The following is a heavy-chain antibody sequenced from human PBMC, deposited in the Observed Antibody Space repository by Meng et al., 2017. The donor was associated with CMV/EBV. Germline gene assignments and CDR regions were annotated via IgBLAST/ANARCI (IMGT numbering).Heavy chain of an antibody. D-gene: IGHD4-23*01. Sequence: GESLKISCAASGFTFSSYAMSWVRQAPGKGLEWVSAISGSGGSTYYADSVKGRFTISRDNSKNTLYLQMNSLRAEDTAVYYCARSTHYGGNSAGFDYWGQGTLVTVSS. CDR3: ARSTHYGGNSAGFDY. V-gene: IGHV3-23*01. J-gene: IGHJ4*02. CDR1: GFTFSSYA. CDR2: ISGSGGST.